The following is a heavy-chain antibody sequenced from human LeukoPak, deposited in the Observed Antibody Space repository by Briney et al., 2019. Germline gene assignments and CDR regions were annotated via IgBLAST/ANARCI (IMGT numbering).Heavy chain of an antibody. Sequence: PSEAPSLTCTVSGGSVSSGSYYWSWIRQPPGKGLEWIGYIYYSGSTNYNPSLKSRVTISVDTSKNQFSLKLSSVTAADTAVYYCARGEARTAAGTELDYWGQGTLVTVSS. V-gene: IGHV4-61*01. CDR2: IYYSGST. CDR3: ARGEARTAAGTELDY. J-gene: IGHJ4*02. D-gene: IGHD6-13*01. CDR1: GGSVSSGSYY.